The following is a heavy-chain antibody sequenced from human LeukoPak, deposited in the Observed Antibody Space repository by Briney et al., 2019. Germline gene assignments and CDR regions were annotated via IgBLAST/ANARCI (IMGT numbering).Heavy chain of an antibody. Sequence: ASVKVSCKASGYTFTSYGISWVRQAPGQGLEWMGWISAYNGNTNYAQKLQGRVTMTRDTSISTAYMELSRLRSDDTAVYYCAREWGGDCSSTSCYSFDYWGQGTLVTVSS. D-gene: IGHD2-2*01. V-gene: IGHV1-18*01. CDR1: GYTFTSYG. CDR3: AREWGGDCSSTSCYSFDY. J-gene: IGHJ4*02. CDR2: ISAYNGNT.